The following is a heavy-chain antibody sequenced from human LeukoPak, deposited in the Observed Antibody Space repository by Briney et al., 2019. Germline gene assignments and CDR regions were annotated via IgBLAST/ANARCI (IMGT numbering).Heavy chain of an antibody. Sequence: GGSLRLSCAASGFTFSDYYMSWIRQAPGKGLEWVSYISSSGGTIYYADSVKGRFTISRDNAKNSLYLQMNSLRAEDTAVYYCARDGVGIVVVPAAERYNWFDPWGQGTLVTVSS. V-gene: IGHV3-11*01. CDR2: ISSSGGTI. CDR3: ARDGVGIVVVPAAERYNWFDP. D-gene: IGHD2-2*01. CDR1: GFTFSDYY. J-gene: IGHJ5*02.